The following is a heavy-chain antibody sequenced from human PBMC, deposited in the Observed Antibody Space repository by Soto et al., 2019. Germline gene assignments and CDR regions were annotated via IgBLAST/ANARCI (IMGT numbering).Heavy chain of an antibody. CDR1: GGTFRSYT. Sequence: QVQLVQSGAEVKKPGSSVKVSCTASGGTFRSYTISWVRQAPGQGLAGMGRIIPILGIANYAQKFPGRVTIPADKSTSTAYMELSSLRSEDTAVYYCAIDMVAELGMDVWGQGTTVTVSS. V-gene: IGHV1-69*08. CDR2: IIPILGIA. J-gene: IGHJ6*02. D-gene: IGHD5-12*01. CDR3: AIDMVAELGMDV.